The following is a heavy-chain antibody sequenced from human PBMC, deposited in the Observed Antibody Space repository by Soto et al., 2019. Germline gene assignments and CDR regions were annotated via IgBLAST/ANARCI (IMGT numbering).Heavy chain of an antibody. J-gene: IGHJ5*02. V-gene: IGHV3-66*01. Sequence: EVQLVESGGGLVQPGGSLRLSCPASGFTVSSNYMSWVRQAPGKGLEWVSVIYSGGTTYYADSVKGRFTISRDNSKNTLYLQMNSLRAEDTAVYYCARNGDSSDYRGWFDPWGQGTLVTDS. CDR2: IYSGGTT. CDR3: ARNGDSSDYRGWFDP. CDR1: GFTVSSNY. D-gene: IGHD3-22*01.